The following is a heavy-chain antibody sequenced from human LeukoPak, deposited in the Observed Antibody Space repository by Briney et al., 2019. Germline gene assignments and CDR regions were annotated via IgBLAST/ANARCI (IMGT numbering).Heavy chain of an antibody. Sequence: SVKVSCKASGGTFSGYTISWVRQAPGQGLEWMGRVIPILGIANYAQKFQGRVTITADKSTSTAYMELSSLRSEDTAVYYCATKPLAARWRGYFDYWGQGTLVTVSS. V-gene: IGHV1-69*02. D-gene: IGHD6-6*01. CDR1: GGTFSGYT. J-gene: IGHJ4*02. CDR2: VIPILGIA. CDR3: ATKPLAARWRGYFDY.